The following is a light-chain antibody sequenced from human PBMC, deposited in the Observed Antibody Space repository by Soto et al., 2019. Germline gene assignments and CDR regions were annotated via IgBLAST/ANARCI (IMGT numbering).Light chain of an antibody. Sequence: DIQMTQSPSSLSASVGDRVTITCRASQGISTYLVWYQQRQGRAPKLLIYDASSLLSGVPSRFSGSGSGTDFTLTISSLQPEDFPTYYCQQSYRTPYTFGQGTKLETK. CDR2: DAS. CDR1: QGISTY. J-gene: IGKJ2*01. V-gene: IGKV1-39*01. CDR3: QQSYRTPYT.